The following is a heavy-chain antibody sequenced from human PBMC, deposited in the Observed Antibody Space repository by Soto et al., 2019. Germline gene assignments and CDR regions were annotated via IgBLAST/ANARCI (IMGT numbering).Heavy chain of an antibody. D-gene: IGHD3-3*01. Sequence: HPGGSLRLSCAASGFTFNTYNMNWVSQAPGRGLEWLSYISSRSSTISYADSVKGRFSISRDNAKNSLFLQMNSLRDEDTAVYYCAREGFWSGYQDYWGQGTLVTVSS. J-gene: IGHJ4*02. CDR3: AREGFWSGYQDY. CDR1: GFTFNTYN. CDR2: ISSRSSTI. V-gene: IGHV3-48*02.